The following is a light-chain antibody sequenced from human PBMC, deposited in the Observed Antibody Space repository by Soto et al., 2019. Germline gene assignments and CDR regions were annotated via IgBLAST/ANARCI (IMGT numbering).Light chain of an antibody. Sequence: QSVLTQPPSASASLGASVTLTCTLSSGCNNYKVDWYQQRPGKGPHFVMRVGTGGVVGSKGDGIPDRFSVLASGLNRYLTINNIQEEDESDYHCGADHGSENNFVYVFGGGTKLTVL. CDR1: SGCNNYK. CDR3: GADHGSENNFVYV. CDR2: VGTGGVVG. V-gene: IGLV9-49*01. J-gene: IGLJ2*01.